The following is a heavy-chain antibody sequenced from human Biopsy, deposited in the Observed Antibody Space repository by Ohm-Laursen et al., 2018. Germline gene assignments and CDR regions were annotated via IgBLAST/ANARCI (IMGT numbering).Heavy chain of an antibody. D-gene: IGHD3-22*01. CDR2: VYYTGST. CDR3: ARDRGYYSDRTVPGYFDL. Sequence: SETLSLTCTVSGGSLSGYYWSWIRQPPGKGLEWIGYVYYTGSTDYNPSLQSRVTISVDTSKNHFSLRLRSVTPADTAIYYCARDRGYYSDRTVPGYFDLWGRGTLVTVSS. V-gene: IGHV4-59*01. CDR1: GGSLSGYY. J-gene: IGHJ2*01.